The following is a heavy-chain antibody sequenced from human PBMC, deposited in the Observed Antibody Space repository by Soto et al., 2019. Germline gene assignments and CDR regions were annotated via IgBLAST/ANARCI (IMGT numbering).Heavy chain of an antibody. J-gene: IGHJ4*02. CDR1: GFTFSSYS. CDR3: ASYGAYSSGSYRDY. D-gene: IGHD6-19*01. V-gene: IGHV3-48*02. Sequence: EVQLVESGGGLVQPGGSLRLSCAASGFTFSSYSMNWVRQAPGKGLEWVSYISSSSSTIYYADSVKGRFTISRDNAKNSLYLQMNSLRDEDTAVYYCASYGAYSSGSYRDYWGQGTRVIVS. CDR2: ISSSSSTI.